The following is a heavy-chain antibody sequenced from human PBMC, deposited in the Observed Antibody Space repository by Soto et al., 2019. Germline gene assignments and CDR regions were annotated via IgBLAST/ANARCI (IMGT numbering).Heavy chain of an antibody. Sequence: GGSLRLSCAASGFTFSDAWMSWVRQAPGKGLDWVVRIKSKSDGGTTEYAAPVRGRFTISRDDSKNTLYLQMNRLKTEDTAVYYCTTDLWRIAVVVGSTGYFNPWGQGTPVTVSS. J-gene: IGHJ5*02. V-gene: IGHV3-15*01. CDR1: GFTFSDAW. D-gene: IGHD2-15*01. CDR3: TTDLWRIAVVVGSTGYFNP. CDR2: IKSKSDGGTT.